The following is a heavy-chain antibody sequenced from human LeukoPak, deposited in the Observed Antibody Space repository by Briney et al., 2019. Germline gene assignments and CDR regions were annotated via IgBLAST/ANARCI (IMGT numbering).Heavy chain of an antibody. V-gene: IGHV4-39*07. CDR2: IYYSGNT. CDR3: ARGRYDYSNYWIDP. D-gene: IGHD4-11*01. J-gene: IGHJ5*02. CDR1: GGSISSSTYY. Sequence: SETLSLTCTVSGGSISSSTYYWGWIRQPPGKGLEWIGSIYYSGNTYYNPSLKSRVTISVDTSKNQFSLKLSSVTAADTAVYYCARGRYDYSNYWIDPWGQGTLVTVSS.